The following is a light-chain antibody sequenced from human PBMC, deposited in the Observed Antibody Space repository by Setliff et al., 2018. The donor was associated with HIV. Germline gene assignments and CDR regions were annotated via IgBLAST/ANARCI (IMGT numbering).Light chain of an antibody. CDR2: KDN. CDR1: SSDVGGYSY. J-gene: IGLJ1*01. Sequence: QSALTQPASVSGSPGQSITISCTGTSSDVGGYSYLSWYQQLPGKAPKLLIYKDNKRPSGISNRFSGSKSGYTASLTISGLQADDEADYYCCSFAGSNIPYVFGTGTKVTVL. CDR3: CSFAGSNIPYV. V-gene: IGLV2-23*01.